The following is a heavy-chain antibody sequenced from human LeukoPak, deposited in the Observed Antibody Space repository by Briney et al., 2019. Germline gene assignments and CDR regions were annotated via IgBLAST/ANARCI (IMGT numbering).Heavy chain of an antibody. V-gene: IGHV3-23*01. CDR2: IGSGADL. CDR3: AKDWTPHNRVYDCFDF. CDR1: GFAFEVHA. J-gene: IGHJ4*02. Sequence: PGGSLRLSCAASGFAFEVHAMSWVRQAPGKGPEWVATIGSGADLFYAESVKGRFTISRDDPRNTLWLQMNSLRAEDTALYYCAKDWTPHNRVYDCFDFWGQGTQVTVSS. D-gene: IGHD3-16*01.